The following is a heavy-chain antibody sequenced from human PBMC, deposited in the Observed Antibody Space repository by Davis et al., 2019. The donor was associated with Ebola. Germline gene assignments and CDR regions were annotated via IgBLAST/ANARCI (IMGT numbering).Heavy chain of an antibody. Sequence: ASVKVSCKASGYTFTRHGISWVRQAPGEGPEWMGWISAYNGNTNYAQKLQGRVTMTTDTSTSTAYMELRSLRSEDTAVYYCASPGPVGGSYLHYWGQGTLVTVSS. CDR3: ASPGPVGGSYLHY. V-gene: IGHV1-18*01. J-gene: IGHJ4*02. CDR1: GYTFTRHG. D-gene: IGHD1-26*01. CDR2: ISAYNGNT.